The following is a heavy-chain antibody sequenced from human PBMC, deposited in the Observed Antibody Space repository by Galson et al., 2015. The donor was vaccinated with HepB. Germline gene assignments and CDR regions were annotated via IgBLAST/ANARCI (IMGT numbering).Heavy chain of an antibody. CDR2: IYYSGST. J-gene: IGHJ6*03. CDR3: ARVYNWNYYRYMDV. D-gene: IGHD1-20*01. Sequence: ETLSLTCTVSDDSISNYYWSWIRQPPGKGLRWIGYIYYSGSTSYNPSLKSRVTISVDTSKNQFSLKLRSVTAADTAVYYCARVYNWNYYRYMDVWGKGTTVTVSS. V-gene: IGHV4-59*01. CDR1: DDSISNYY.